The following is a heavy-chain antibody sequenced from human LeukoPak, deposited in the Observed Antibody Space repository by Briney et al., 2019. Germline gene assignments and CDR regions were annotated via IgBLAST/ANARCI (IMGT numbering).Heavy chain of an antibody. CDR1: GFTFSSYA. D-gene: IGHD6-19*01. Sequence: GGSLRLSCAASGFTFSSYAMSWVRQAPGKGLEGVSAISGSGGSTYYADSVKGRFTISRDNSKNTLYLQMNSLRAEGTAVYYCAKVSYSSGWFDYWGQGTLVTVSS. CDR2: ISGSGGST. V-gene: IGHV3-23*01. CDR3: AKVSYSSGWFDY. J-gene: IGHJ4*02.